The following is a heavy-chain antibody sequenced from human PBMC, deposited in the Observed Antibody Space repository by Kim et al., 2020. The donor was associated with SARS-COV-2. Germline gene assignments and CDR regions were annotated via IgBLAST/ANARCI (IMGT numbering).Heavy chain of an antibody. J-gene: IGHJ4*02. CDR2: INHSGST. Sequence: SETLSPTCAVYGGSFSGYYWSWIRQPPGKGLEWIGEINHSGSTNYNPSLKSRVTISVDTSKNQFSLKLSSVTAADTAVYYCARTGRQWLVLKHEYYFDYWGQGTLVTVSS. CDR3: ARTGRQWLVLKHEYYFDY. V-gene: IGHV4-34*01. D-gene: IGHD6-19*01. CDR1: GGSFSGYY.